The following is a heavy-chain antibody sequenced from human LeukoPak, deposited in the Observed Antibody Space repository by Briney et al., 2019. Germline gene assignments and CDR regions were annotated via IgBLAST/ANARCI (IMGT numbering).Heavy chain of an antibody. CDR3: ARVVPVHEYYNSYMDV. D-gene: IGHD1-1*01. CDR2: LTRGSSNI. Sequence: GGSLRLSREASGFPFMAYAMNWVRQSPGKGLEWVAFLTRGSSNIQYAESVKGRFTISRDNGKDSLFLQMNSLRAEDTAVYYCARVVPVHEYYNSYMDVWGKGTTVPVSS. J-gene: IGHJ6*03. V-gene: IGHV3-48*01. CDR1: GFPFMAYA.